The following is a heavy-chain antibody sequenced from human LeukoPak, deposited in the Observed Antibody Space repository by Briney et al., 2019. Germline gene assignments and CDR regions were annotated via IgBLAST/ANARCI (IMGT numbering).Heavy chain of an antibody. V-gene: IGHV1-2*02. J-gene: IGHJ4*02. Sequence: ASVKVSCKASGYTFTGYYMRWVRQAPGQGLEWMGWINPNSGGTNYAQKFQGRVTMTRDTSISTAYMELSRLRSDDTAVYYCARVYAAAAGSFDYWGQGTLVTVSS. D-gene: IGHD6-13*01. CDR3: ARVYAAAAGSFDY. CDR2: INPNSGGT. CDR1: GYTFTGYY.